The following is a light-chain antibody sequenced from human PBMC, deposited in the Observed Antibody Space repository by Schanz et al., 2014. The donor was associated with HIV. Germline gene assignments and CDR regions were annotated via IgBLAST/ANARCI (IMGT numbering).Light chain of an antibody. CDR2: QAS. Sequence: DIQMTQSPATLSASIGDRVTITCRASQTIGTWLAWYQQKPGKAPKVLIYQASILQKGVPSTFSGSRSGTEFTLTISSLQPDDFATYYCQQYDSSSWTFGLGTKVETK. CDR3: QQYDSSSWT. J-gene: IGKJ1*01. V-gene: IGKV1-5*03. CDR1: QTIGTW.